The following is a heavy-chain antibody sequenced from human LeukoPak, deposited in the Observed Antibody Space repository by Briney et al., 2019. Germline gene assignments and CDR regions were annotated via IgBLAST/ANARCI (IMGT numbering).Heavy chain of an antibody. Sequence: GGSLRLSCVASGFTFTGHSMHWVRQAPGKGLEWVAVVASDEKTIFYADSLKGRFTVSRDNSKNILYLQMNSLRAEDTALYYCAKDRCSNGIGCLYYYMDVWGKGTTVTISS. V-gene: IGHV3-30*04. CDR3: AKDRCSNGIGCLYYYMDV. D-gene: IGHD2-8*01. CDR2: VASDEKTI. CDR1: GFTFTGHS. J-gene: IGHJ6*03.